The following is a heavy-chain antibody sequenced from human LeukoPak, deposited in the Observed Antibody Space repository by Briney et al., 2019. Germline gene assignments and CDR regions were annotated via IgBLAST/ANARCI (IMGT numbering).Heavy chain of an antibody. J-gene: IGHJ4*02. V-gene: IGHV3-11*01. CDR1: GFTFSDYY. CDR2: ISSSGSTI. D-gene: IGHD6-19*01. Sequence: GGSLRLSCAASGFTFSDYYMSWIRQAPGKGLEWVSHISSSGSTIYYADSVKGRFTISRDNAKNSLYLQMNSLRAEDTAVYYCARQVSYSSGWYPIWGQGTLVTVSS. CDR3: ARQVSYSSGWYPI.